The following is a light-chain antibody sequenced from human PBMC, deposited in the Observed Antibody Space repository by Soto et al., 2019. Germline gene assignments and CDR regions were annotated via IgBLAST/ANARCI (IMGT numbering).Light chain of an antibody. CDR3: QQYGNLPPA. CDR2: DAS. V-gene: IGKV1-33*01. J-gene: IGKJ4*01. CDR1: QDISNY. Sequence: DIQMTQSPSSLSASVGDRVTITCQASQDISNYLNWYQQKPGKAPKLLLYDASNLETGVPSRFSGSGSGTDFTFTIISLQPEDIATYYCQQYGNLPPAFGGWTKVEIK.